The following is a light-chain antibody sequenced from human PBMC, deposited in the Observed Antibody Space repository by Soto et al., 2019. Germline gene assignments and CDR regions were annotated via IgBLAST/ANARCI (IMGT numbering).Light chain of an antibody. CDR2: GAS. J-gene: IGKJ1*01. CDR1: QSVSYY. V-gene: IGKV3-20*01. Sequence: EIVLTQSPGTLSLSAGERATLSCRASQSVSYYLAWYQQKPGQAPRLLIYGASSRATGIPDRFSGSGSGTDFTLTISRLEPEDFAVYYCQQYGSSPWTFGQGTKVDIK. CDR3: QQYGSSPWT.